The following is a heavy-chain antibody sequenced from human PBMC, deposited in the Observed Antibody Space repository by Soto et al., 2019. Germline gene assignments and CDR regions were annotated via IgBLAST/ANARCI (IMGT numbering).Heavy chain of an antibody. V-gene: IGHV3-30-3*01. D-gene: IGHD3-22*01. Sequence: QVQLVESGGGVVQPGRSLRLSCAASGFTFSSYAMHWVRQAPGKGLEWVAVISYDGSNKYYADSVNGRFTISRDNSKKTLYLQMNRLRAEDTAVYYCARDPFHTYYYDSSGYLDYYYGMDVWGQGTTVTVSS. J-gene: IGHJ6*02. CDR2: ISYDGSNK. CDR1: GFTFSSYA. CDR3: ARDPFHTYYYDSSGYLDYYYGMDV.